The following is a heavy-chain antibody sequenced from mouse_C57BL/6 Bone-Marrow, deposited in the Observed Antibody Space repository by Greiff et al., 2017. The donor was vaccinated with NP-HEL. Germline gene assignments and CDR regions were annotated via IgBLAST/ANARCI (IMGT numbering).Heavy chain of an antibody. Sequence: EVHLVESGGGLVQPKGSLKLSCAASGFSFNTYAMNWVRQAPGKGLEWVARIRSKSNNYATYYADSVKDRFTISRDDSESMLYLQMNNLKTEDTAMYYCVRHRGTTVSRDWYFDVWGTGTTVTVSS. CDR3: VRHRGTTVSRDWYFDV. V-gene: IGHV10-1*01. CDR2: IRSKSNNYAT. CDR1: GFSFNTYA. D-gene: IGHD1-1*01. J-gene: IGHJ1*03.